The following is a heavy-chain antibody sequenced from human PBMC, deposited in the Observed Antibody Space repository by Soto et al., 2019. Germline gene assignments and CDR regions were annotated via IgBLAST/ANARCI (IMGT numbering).Heavy chain of an antibody. J-gene: IGHJ4*02. Sequence: SEPLSLACSFSGGSMSSGGYSGSWIRQPPGKGLEWIGYIYHSGSTYYHPSLKSRVTISVDRSKNQFSLKLRSVTAADTAVYHCARVPLGVVVYVAYWGRGTMVTVST. CDR1: GGSMSSGGYS. CDR3: ARVPLGVVVYVAY. V-gene: IGHV4-30-2*01. CDR2: IYHSGST. D-gene: IGHD3-22*01.